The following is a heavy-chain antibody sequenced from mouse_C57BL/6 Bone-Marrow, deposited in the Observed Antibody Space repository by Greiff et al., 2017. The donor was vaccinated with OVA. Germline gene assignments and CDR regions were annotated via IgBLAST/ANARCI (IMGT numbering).Heavy chain of an antibody. CDR1: GYAFTNYL. V-gene: IGHV1-54*01. D-gene: IGHD2-4*01. CDR2: INPGSGGT. J-gene: IGHJ2*01. CDR3: ASKDYDYDGYYFDY. Sequence: VQLQQSGAELVRPGTSVKVSCKASGYAFTNYLIEWVKQRPGQGLEWIGVINPGSGGTNYNEKFKGKATLTADQSSSTAYMQLSSLTSEDSAVYYCASKDYDYDGYYFDYGGQGTTLTVSS.